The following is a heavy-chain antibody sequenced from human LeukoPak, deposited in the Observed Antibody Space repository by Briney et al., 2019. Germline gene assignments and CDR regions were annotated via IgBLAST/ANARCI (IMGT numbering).Heavy chain of an antibody. D-gene: IGHD3-3*01. V-gene: IGHV1-8*01. CDR1: GYTFTSYD. J-gene: IGHJ3*02. CDR2: MNPNSGNT. Sequence: ASVKVSCKASGYTFTSYDINWVRPATGQGLEWMGWMNPNSGNTGYAQKFQGRVTMTRNTSISTAYMELSSLRSEDTAVYYCARGRSYYDFWSGYPPPGAFDIWGQGTMVTVSS. CDR3: ARGRSYYDFWSGYPPPGAFDI.